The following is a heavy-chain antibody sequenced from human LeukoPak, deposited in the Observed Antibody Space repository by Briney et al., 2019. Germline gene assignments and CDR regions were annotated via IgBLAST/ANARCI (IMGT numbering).Heavy chain of an antibody. V-gene: IGHV5-10-1*01. CDR3: ARPTIRYDFWSGYYGAFDI. D-gene: IGHD3-3*01. CDR1: GYSFTSYW. CDR2: IDPSDSYT. Sequence: KCGESLKISCKGSGYSFTSYWISWVRQMPGKGLEWMGRIDPSDSYTNYSPSFQGHVTISADKSISTAYLQWSSLKASDTAMYYCARPTIRYDFWSGYYGAFDIWGQGTMVTVSS. J-gene: IGHJ3*02.